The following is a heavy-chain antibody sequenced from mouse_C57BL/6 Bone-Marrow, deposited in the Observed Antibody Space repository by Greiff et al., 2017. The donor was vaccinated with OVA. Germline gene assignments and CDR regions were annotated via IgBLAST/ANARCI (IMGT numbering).Heavy chain of an antibody. Sequence: QVQLQQPGAELVMPGASVKLSCKASGYTFTSYWMHWVKQRPGQGLEWIGEIDPSDSYTNYNQKFKGRSTLTVDKSSSTAYMQLSSLTSEDSAVYYCASNYGYWGQGTTLTVSS. CDR3: ASNYGY. D-gene: IGHD1-1*01. J-gene: IGHJ2*01. CDR1: GYTFTSYW. V-gene: IGHV1-69*01. CDR2: IDPSDSYT.